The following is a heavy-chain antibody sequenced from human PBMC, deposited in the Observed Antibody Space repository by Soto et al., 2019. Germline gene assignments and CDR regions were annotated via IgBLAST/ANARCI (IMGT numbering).Heavy chain of an antibody. V-gene: IGHV3-21*06. CDR1: GFTFSAYN. Sequence: EVQLVESGGGLVKPGGSLRLSCAASGFTFSAYNMNWVRQPPGKGLEWGSSFTSSSSSIYYADSLKGRFTIARDNAKNSLYLQMNSLRAEDPAVYYCASHYGDNGWFDPWGQGTLVTVSS. CDR3: ASHYGDNGWFDP. J-gene: IGHJ5*02. CDR2: FTSSSSSI. D-gene: IGHD4-17*01.